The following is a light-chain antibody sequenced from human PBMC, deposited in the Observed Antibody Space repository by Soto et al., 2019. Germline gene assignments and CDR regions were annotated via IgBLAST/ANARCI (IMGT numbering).Light chain of an antibody. CDR2: AAS. Sequence: DIEMTQSPSSLSASIGDRVTITCRASQTIRTYLNWYQQQPGKAPKLLIYAASTLQSGVPSRFSGSGSGTDFTLTISSLEPEDFAIYCCQQSYSSPWTFGQGTKVEIK. CDR3: QQSYSSPWT. V-gene: IGKV1-39*01. CDR1: QTIRTY. J-gene: IGKJ1*01.